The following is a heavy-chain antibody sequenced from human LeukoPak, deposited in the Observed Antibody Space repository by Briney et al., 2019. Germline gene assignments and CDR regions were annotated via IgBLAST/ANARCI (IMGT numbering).Heavy chain of an antibody. D-gene: IGHD5-12*01. CDR2: INHSGST. J-gene: IGHJ4*02. CDR1: GVTFSGYY. CDR3: ARGFRATDYFDH. V-gene: IGHV4-34*01. Sequence: PSETLSLTCAVYGVTFSGYYWSCIRQPPGKGLEWIGEINHSGSTNYNPSLKSRVTISVDTSKNQFSLMLSSVTAADTAVYYCARGFRATDYFDHWGQGTLVTVSS.